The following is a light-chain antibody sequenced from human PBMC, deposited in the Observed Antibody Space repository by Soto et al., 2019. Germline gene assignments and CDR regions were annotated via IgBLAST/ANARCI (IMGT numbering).Light chain of an antibody. CDR1: SSDVGGYNY. CDR3: FSFTRSSTWV. V-gene: IGLV2-14*01. CDR2: EVS. J-gene: IGLJ3*02. Sequence: QSALTQPASVSGSPGQSITISCTGTSSDVGGYNYVSWSQQHPGKAPKLVIYEVSNRPSGVSNRFSGSKSGNTASLTISGLHAEDEADYYCFSFTRSSTWVFGGGPKLTVL.